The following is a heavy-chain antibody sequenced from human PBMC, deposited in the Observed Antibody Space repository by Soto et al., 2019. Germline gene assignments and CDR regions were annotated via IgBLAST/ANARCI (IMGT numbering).Heavy chain of an antibody. D-gene: IGHD2-15*01. Sequence: QVQLQESGPGLVKPSGTLSLTCAVSGGSISSSNWWRWVRQPPGKGLEWIGESYHSGSTTYNPSLQSRVTISVDKTKNHSSLQPSAVTAASTAVYYCSRISQYCSGGSCYTGVFAFNIWGPGTMVTVSS. CDR2: SYHSGST. V-gene: IGHV4-4*02. J-gene: IGHJ3*02. CDR1: GGSISSSNW. CDR3: SRISQYCSGGSCYTGVFAFNI.